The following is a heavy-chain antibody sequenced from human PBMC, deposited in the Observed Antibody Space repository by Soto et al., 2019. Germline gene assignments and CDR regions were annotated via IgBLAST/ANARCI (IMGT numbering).Heavy chain of an antibody. D-gene: IGHD2-2*01. V-gene: IGHV3-9*01. Sequence: QTGGSLRLSCAASGFAFDDYAMHWVRQAPGEGLEWVSGISFDSGSIGYADSVRGRFTISRDDARNSLYLHMNSLRAEDTALYYCVKDIEENQLLYDGFDIWGQGTMVTVSS. J-gene: IGHJ3*02. CDR1: GFAFDDYA. CDR2: ISFDSGSI. CDR3: VKDIEENQLLYDGFDI.